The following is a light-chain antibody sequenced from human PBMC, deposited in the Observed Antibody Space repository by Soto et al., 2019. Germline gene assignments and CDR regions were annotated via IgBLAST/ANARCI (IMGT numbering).Light chain of an antibody. J-gene: IGKJ1*01. CDR2: ATS. CDR3: LHYNSYPWT. Sequence: DIQMAQSPSSLSASVGDRVTITCRASQGIRDGLGWYQLKPGKVPKRLIYATSTLQSGVPSRFSGSGSGTEFTLTITSLQAEDFATYYCLHYNSYPWTFGQGTRVDIK. V-gene: IGKV1-17*01. CDR1: QGIRDG.